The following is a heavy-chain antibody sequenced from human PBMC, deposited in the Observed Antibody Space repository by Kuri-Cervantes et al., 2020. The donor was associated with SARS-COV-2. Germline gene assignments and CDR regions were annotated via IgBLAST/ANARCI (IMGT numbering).Heavy chain of an antibody. J-gene: IGHJ4*02. CDR3: AKVVFSYCSGGSCYEYYFDY. D-gene: IGHD2-15*01. V-gene: IGHV3-7*03. CDR1: GFTSSSYW. CDR2: IKQDGSEK. Sequence: GESLKISCAASGFTSSSYWMSWVRQAPGKGLEWVANIKQDGSEKYYVDSVKGRFTISRDNAKNSLYLQMNSLRAEDTAVYYCAKVVFSYCSGGSCYEYYFDYWGQGTLVTVSS.